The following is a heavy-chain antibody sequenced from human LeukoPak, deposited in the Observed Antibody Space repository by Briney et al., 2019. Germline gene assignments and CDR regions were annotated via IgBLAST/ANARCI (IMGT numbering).Heavy chain of an antibody. Sequence: GGSLRLSCAASGFTFSDYFMGWIRQAPGKGLEWVSYITDNGRKTYYAESVKGRFTISRDNAKNSLYLQMNSLRAEDTALYYCAKADYDILTGYYSTYMDVWGKGTTVTISS. CDR1: GFTFSDYF. J-gene: IGHJ6*03. CDR3: AKADYDILTGYYSTYMDV. V-gene: IGHV3-11*01. CDR2: ITDNGRKT. D-gene: IGHD3-9*01.